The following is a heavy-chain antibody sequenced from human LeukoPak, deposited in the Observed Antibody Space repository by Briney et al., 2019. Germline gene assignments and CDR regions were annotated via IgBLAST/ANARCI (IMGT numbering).Heavy chain of an antibody. CDR1: GFTFSSYA. CDR2: ISGSGGST. V-gene: IGHV3-23*01. D-gene: IGHD2-15*01. Sequence: PGGSLRLSCAASGFTFSSYAMSWVRQAPGKGLEWVSAISGSGGSTYYADSVKGRFTLSRDNSMDTLCLQMNSLRVEDTAVYYCAKELRPNDYWGQGTLVTVSS. J-gene: IGHJ4*03. CDR3: AKELRPNDY.